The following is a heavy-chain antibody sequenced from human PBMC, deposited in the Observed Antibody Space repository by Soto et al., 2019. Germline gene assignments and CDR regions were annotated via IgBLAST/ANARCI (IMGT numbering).Heavy chain of an antibody. CDR3: ERGKSKSGYDY. J-gene: IGHJ4*02. CDR1: VSSFVGDY. V-gene: IGHV4-34*01. CDR2: IHHSGST. Sequence: SETRSLACSLYVSSFVGDYCRWVRQSAVKGLEWIGEIHHSGSTHYNPSLKSRLTFSIDESQSQFYMMLASVTAADTALYFCERGKSKSGYDYWGQGSMVTVSS. D-gene: IGHD2-15*01.